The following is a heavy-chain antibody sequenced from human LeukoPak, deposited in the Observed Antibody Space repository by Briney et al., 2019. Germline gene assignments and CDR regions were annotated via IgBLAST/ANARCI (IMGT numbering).Heavy chain of an antibody. CDR2: ISYGGST. CDR1: GGSISSVDYY. Sequence: SETLSLTCTVSGGSISSVDYYWSWIRQPPGKGLEWIGSISYGGSTYSNPSLKIRVTISVDTSKNQFSLKLSSVTVADTAVYYCARGDVVAATFADYWGQGTLVTVSS. CDR3: ARGDVVAATFADY. V-gene: IGHV4-30-4*01. D-gene: IGHD2-15*01. J-gene: IGHJ4*02.